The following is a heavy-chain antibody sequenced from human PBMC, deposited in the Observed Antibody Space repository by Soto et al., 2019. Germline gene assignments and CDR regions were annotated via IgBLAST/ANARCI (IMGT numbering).Heavy chain of an antibody. Sequence: EVQLVESGGGLVRPGRSLRLSCAASGFTFDDYAMHWVRQAPGKGLEWVSGISWNSDFIAYADSVKGRFTVSRDNANNCLYLQMNSLRVEDTALYYCAKDRGSPIVGVVEVLEFYYQDMDVWGHGTKVTVSS. CDR1: GFTFDDYA. J-gene: IGHJ6*02. V-gene: IGHV3-9*01. CDR3: AKDRGSPIVGVVEVLEFYYQDMDV. D-gene: IGHD3-3*01. CDR2: ISWNSDFI.